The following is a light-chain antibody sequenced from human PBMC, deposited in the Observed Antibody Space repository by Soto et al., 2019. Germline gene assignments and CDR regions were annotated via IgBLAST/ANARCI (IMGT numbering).Light chain of an antibody. CDR1: SSDVGAYNY. CDR3: SSYTSSITWV. V-gene: IGLV2-14*01. Sequence: QAALTQPASVSGSPGQSITISCTGTSSDVGAYNYVAWYQQYPGKAPKLIISQVTNRPSGVSNRFSGSKSGNTASLTISGLRAEDEADYYCSSYTSSITWVFGGGTQLTVL. CDR2: QVT. J-gene: IGLJ3*02.